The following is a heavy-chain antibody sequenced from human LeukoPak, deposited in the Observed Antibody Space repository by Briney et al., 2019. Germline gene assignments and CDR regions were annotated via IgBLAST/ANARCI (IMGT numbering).Heavy chain of an antibody. CDR3: AKRPSDYGDYVSYCDY. Sequence: QPGGSLRLSCAASGFTFISYGMHWGRQAPGKGVGWGGVISDDGRRKDYADSVKGRVTISRDNSKDTLYLQMNSLRPEDTAVYYCAKRPSDYGDYVSYCDYWRQGTLDTVSS. V-gene: IGHV3-30*18. J-gene: IGHJ4*02. CDR2: ISDDGRRK. CDR1: GFTFISYG. D-gene: IGHD4-17*01.